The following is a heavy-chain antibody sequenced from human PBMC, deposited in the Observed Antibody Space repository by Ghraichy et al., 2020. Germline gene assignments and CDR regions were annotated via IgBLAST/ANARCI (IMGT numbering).Heavy chain of an antibody. V-gene: IGHV4-39*01. Sequence: SQTLSLTCTVSGGSISSSSYYWGWIRQPPGKGLEWIGSIYYSGSTYYNPSLKSRVTISVDTSKNQFSLKLSSVTAADTAVYYCARQAEGEIRQWLVNWDYYYYMDVWGKGTTVTVSS. CDR3: ARQAEGEIRQWLVNWDYYYYMDV. J-gene: IGHJ6*03. D-gene: IGHD6-19*01. CDR2: IYYSGST. CDR1: GGSISSSSYY.